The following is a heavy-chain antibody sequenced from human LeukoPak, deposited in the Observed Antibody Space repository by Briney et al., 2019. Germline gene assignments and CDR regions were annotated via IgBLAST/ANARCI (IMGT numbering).Heavy chain of an antibody. CDR2: IIPIFGTA. D-gene: IGHD2-21*01. J-gene: IGHJ6*03. V-gene: IGHV1-69*13. Sequence: GASVKVFCKASGYTFTSYGISWVRQAPGQGLEWMGGIIPIFGTANYAQKFQGRVTITADESTSTAYMELSSLRSEDTAVYYCAKAYCGGDCYSGYYYYYMDVWGKGTTVTVSS. CDR1: GYTFTSYG. CDR3: AKAYCGGDCYSGYYYYYMDV.